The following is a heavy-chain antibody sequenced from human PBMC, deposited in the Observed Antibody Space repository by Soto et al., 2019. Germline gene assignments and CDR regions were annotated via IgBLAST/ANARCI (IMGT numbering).Heavy chain of an antibody. D-gene: IGHD4-17*01. Sequence: SETLSLTCSVLDDSISDSRYYWCWIRQSPEKGLEWIGSISHDGHAYYNPPLKSRVTLFADTSRNQFSLKMKSVTVADTALYFCARQVYGDYVGGNWFDPWGQGAPVTVSS. CDR3: ARQVYGDYVGGNWFDP. J-gene: IGHJ5*02. CDR1: DDSISDSRYY. CDR2: ISHDGHA. V-gene: IGHV4-39*01.